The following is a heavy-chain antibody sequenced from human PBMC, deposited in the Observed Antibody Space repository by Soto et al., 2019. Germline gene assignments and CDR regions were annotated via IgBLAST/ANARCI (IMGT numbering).Heavy chain of an antibody. CDR1: GFTFSNYW. J-gene: IGHJ4*02. CDR3: ARAGWYRFDY. Sequence: EVQLVESGGGLVQPGGSLRLSCAASGFTFSNYWVHWVRQAPGKGLMWVSRINSDGTTINYADSVEGRFTISRDNAKNTPFLQMNSLRVEDTAVYYCARAGWYRFDYWGQGTLVTVSS. V-gene: IGHV3-74*01. CDR2: INSDGTTI. D-gene: IGHD6-19*01.